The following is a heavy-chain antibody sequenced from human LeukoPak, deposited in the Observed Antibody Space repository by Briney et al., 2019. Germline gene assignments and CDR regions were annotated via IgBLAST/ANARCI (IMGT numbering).Heavy chain of an antibody. CDR2: INHSGST. CDR3: ARGPYGDPHFDY. J-gene: IGHJ4*02. D-gene: IGHD4-17*01. CDR1: GGSFSGYY. Sequence: KPSETLSLTCAVYGGSFSGYYWSWIRQPPGKGLEWIGEINHSGSTNYNPSLKSRVTISVDTSKNQFSLKLSSVTAADTAVYYCARGPYGDPHFDYWGQGTLVTVSS. V-gene: IGHV4-34*01.